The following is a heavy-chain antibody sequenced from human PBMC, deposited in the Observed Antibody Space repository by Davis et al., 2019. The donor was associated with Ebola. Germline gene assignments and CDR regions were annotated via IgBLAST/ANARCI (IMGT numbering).Heavy chain of an antibody. J-gene: IGHJ4*02. Sequence: PGGSLRLSCAASGFTFSSYSMNWVRQAPGKGLEWVSYISSSSSTIYYADSVKGRFTISRDNSKNTLYLQMNSLRAEDTAVYYCAKSKGGAPGLRIDYWGQGTLVTVSS. CDR3: AKSKGGAPGLRIDY. CDR2: ISSSSSTI. CDR1: GFTFSSYS. D-gene: IGHD1-26*01. V-gene: IGHV3-48*01.